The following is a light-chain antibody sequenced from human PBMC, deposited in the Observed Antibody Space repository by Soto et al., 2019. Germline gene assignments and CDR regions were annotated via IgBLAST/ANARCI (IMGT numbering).Light chain of an antibody. V-gene: IGKV1-5*03. CDR3: QQYNTYSRT. J-gene: IGKJ1*01. CDR1: QSISTW. CDR2: RAS. Sequence: DIQMTQSPSTLSASVGDRVTITCRASQSISTWLAWYQQKPGKAPKVLIYRASNLERGVPSRFSGSGSGTEFTLTISSLQPDDFGTYYCQQYNTYSRTFGQWTKVDIK.